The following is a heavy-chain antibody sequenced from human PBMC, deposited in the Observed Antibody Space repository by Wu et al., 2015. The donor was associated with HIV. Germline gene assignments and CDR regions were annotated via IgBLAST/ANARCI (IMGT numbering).Heavy chain of an antibody. Sequence: QVQLVQSGAELKKPGASVKVSCKASGYSFTGYFVHWVRQAPGLGLEWTGSINPNNGGTNYAQKFRGRVTMTRDTSISTAYMELSRLTSDDTAVYYCAKDPDAREYSYGYLHYYMDVWGKGTTVTVAS. D-gene: IGHD5-18*01. CDR1: GYSFTGYF. V-gene: IGHV1-2*02. CDR3: AKDPDAREYSYGYLHYYMDV. CDR2: INPNNGGT. J-gene: IGHJ6*03.